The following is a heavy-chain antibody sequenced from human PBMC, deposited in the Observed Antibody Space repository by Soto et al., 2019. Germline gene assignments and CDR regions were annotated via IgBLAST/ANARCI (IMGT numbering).Heavy chain of an antibody. CDR2: IYYSGST. Sequence: SETLSLTYSVSGGSITSYYWSWIRQPPGKGLEWIAYIYYSGSTSYNPSLKSRVSISLDTSKNQFSLKLSSVTAADTAVYYCARTYDGSGPNSGGYGFDIWGQGTMVS. J-gene: IGHJ3*02. CDR1: GGSITSYY. CDR3: ARTYDGSGPNSGGYGFDI. V-gene: IGHV4-59*01. D-gene: IGHD3-22*01.